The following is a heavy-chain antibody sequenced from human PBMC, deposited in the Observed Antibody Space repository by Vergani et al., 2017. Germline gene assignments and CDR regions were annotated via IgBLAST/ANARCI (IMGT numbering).Heavy chain of an antibody. D-gene: IGHD3-10*01. CDR3: ARGNYYGSGTYVDP. J-gene: IGHJ5*02. V-gene: IGHV3-66*02. Sequence: ELQLVESGGGLVQPGGSLRLSCAASGSTVSGNYMTWVRQAPGKGLEWGSHIYSGDETYYADSVKGRVTISSDTSKNTLHLQINILRVEDTAVYYCARGNYYGSGTYVDPWGQGTLVTVSS. CDR1: GSTVSGNY. CDR2: IYSGDET.